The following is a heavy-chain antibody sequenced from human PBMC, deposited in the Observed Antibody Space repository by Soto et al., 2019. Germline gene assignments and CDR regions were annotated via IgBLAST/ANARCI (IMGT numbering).Heavy chain of an antibody. CDR1: GFTFRSYW. D-gene: IGHD2-15*01. CDR2: IKQDGSEK. J-gene: IGHJ4*02. V-gene: IGHV3-7*03. CDR3: ARDEEDYCSGGSCYSDGEVFDY. Sequence: PGGSLRLSCAASGFTFRSYWMSWVRQAPGKGLEWVANIKQDGSEKYYVDSVKGRFTISRDNAKNSLYLQMNSLRAEDTAVYYCARDEEDYCSGGSCYSDGEVFDYWGQGTLVTVSS.